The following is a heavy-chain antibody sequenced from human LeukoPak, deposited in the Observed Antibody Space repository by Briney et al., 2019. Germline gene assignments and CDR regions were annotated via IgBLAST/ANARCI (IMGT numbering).Heavy chain of an antibody. J-gene: IGHJ4*02. CDR1: GFTFDDYT. V-gene: IGHV3-43*01. D-gene: IGHD3-10*01. CDR2: ISWDGGST. CDR3: AKGSGNGGYYFDY. Sequence: GGSLRLSCAASGFTFDDYTMHWVRQAPGKCLEWVSLISWDGGSTYYADSVKGRFTISRDNSKNSLYLQMNSLRTEDTALYYCAKGSGNGGYYFDYWGQGTLVTVSS.